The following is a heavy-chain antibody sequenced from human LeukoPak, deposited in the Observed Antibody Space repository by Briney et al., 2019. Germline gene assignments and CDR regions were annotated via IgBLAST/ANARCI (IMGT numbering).Heavy chain of an antibody. V-gene: IGHV3-74*01. CDR3: AKGPYDSSGYYALFDY. Sequence: GGSLRLSCAASGFTFSSYWMHWVRQAPGKGLVWVSRINSDGSSTSYADSVKGRFTISRGNSKNTLYLQMNSLRAEDTAVYYCAKGPYDSSGYYALFDYWGQGTLVTVSS. CDR2: INSDGSST. D-gene: IGHD3-22*01. J-gene: IGHJ4*02. CDR1: GFTFSSYW.